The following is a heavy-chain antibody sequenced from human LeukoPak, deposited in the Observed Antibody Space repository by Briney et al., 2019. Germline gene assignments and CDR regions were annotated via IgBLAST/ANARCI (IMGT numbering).Heavy chain of an antibody. D-gene: IGHD5-12*01. J-gene: IGHJ4*02. CDR3: AKETRGSYSDY. CDR2: ISYDGSNR. V-gene: IGHV3-30*02. Sequence: GGSLRLSCAASGLTFSSSGMHWVRQAPGKGLEWVAFISYDGSNRYYADSVKDRFTISRDNSKNTLYLQMNSLRAEDTAVYYCAKETRGSYSDYWGQGTLVTVCS. CDR1: GLTFSSSG.